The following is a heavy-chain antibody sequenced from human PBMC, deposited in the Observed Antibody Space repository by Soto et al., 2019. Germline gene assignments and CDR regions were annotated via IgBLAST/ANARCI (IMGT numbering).Heavy chain of an antibody. CDR1: GFTFRSYW. CDR2: INLDGSEK. D-gene: IGHD1-1*01. J-gene: IGHJ1*01. V-gene: IGHV3-7*05. CDR3: ARGAMAGNEVPGD. Sequence: EGQLVESGGGLVQPGGSLRLSCQVSGFTFRSYWMTWVRRAPGKGLEWVANINLDGSEKYYVDAVKGRFTISRDNAKNSLHRDLCDLRANDTAVYYCARGAMAGNEVPGDWGQGTLVTVSS.